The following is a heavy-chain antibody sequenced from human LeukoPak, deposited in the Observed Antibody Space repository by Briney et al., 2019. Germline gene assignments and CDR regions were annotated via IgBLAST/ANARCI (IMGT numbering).Heavy chain of an antibody. CDR2: IKQDGSEK. CDR3: ARDMATVVTPTWDY. J-gene: IGHJ4*02. V-gene: IGHV3-7*01. CDR1: GFPFSSYW. D-gene: IGHD4-23*01. Sequence: PGGSLRLSCAASGFPFSSYWMSWVRQAPGKGLEWVANIKQDGSEKYYVDSVKGRFTISRDNAKNSLYLQMNSLRAEDTAVYYCARDMATVVTPTWDYWGQGTLVTVSS.